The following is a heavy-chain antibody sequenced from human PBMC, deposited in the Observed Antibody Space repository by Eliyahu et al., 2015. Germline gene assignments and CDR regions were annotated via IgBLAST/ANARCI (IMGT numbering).Heavy chain of an antibody. Sequence: QQWGAGLLKPSETLSLTCAVYGGSFSGYYWSWIRQFPGKGLEWIGEINHSGSTNYNPSLKSRVTISLDTSKNQLSLKLTSVTAADTAVYYCARDREGLIDPWGQGTLVTVSS. CDR2: INHSGST. D-gene: IGHD6-19*01. V-gene: IGHV4-34*02. CDR3: ARDREGLIDP. J-gene: IGHJ5*02. CDR1: GGSFSGYY.